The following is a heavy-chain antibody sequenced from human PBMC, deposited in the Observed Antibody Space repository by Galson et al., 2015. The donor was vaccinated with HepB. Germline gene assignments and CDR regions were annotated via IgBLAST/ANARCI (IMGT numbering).Heavy chain of an antibody. CDR3: ARGCSGGSCYDDYYYYGMDV. D-gene: IGHD2-15*01. Sequence: SLRLSCAASGFTFSSYAMSWVRQAPGKGLEWVSAISGSGGSTYYADSVKGRFTISRDNSKNTLYLQMNSLRAEDTAVYYCARGCSGGSCYDDYYYYGMDVWGQGTTVTVSS. CDR1: GFTFSSYA. CDR2: ISGSGGST. J-gene: IGHJ6*02. V-gene: IGHV3-23*01.